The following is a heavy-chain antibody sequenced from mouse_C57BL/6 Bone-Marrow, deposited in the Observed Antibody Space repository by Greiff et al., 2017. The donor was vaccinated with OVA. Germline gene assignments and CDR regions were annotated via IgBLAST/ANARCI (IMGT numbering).Heavy chain of an antibody. V-gene: IGHV5-6*01. D-gene: IGHD3-3*01. J-gene: IGHJ1*03. CDR3: ARGGTWGYVDV. CDR2: ISSGGSYT. CDR1: GFTFSSYG. Sequence: EVKVVESGGDLVKPGGYLKLSCAASGFTFSSYGMSWVRQTPDKRLEWVATISSGGSYTYYPDSVKGRFTISRDNAKNTLYLQMSSLKSEDTAMYYCARGGTWGYVDVWGTGTTVTVSS.